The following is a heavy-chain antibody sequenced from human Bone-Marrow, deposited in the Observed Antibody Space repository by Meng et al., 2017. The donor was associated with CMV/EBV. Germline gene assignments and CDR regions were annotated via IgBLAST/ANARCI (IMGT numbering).Heavy chain of an antibody. CDR2: IYYSGST. D-gene: IGHD4-11*01. CDR3: ARMTTVKGGDYFDY. Sequence: SETLSLTCTVSGGSVSSGSYYWSWIRQPPGKGLEWIGYIYYSGSTNYNPSLKSRVTISVDTSKNQFSLKLSSVTAADTAVYYCARMTTVKGGDYFDYWGQGTLVTVSS. CDR1: GGSVSSGSYY. V-gene: IGHV4-61*01. J-gene: IGHJ4*02.